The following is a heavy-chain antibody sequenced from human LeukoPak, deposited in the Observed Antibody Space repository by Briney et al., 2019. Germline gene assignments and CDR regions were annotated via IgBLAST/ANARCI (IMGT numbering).Heavy chain of an antibody. D-gene: IGHD3-10*01. CDR1: RFTFGGYG. CDR2: ISGSGGST. J-gene: IGHJ4*02. CDR3: AKDRDEGFGESLPVVFDY. V-gene: IGHV3-23*01. Sequence: LTGGSLRLSCAASRFTFGGYGMSWLRQAPGKGLEWVSSISGSGGSTHYADSVKGRFTISRDNSKNALFLQMNSLRAEDTAVYYCAKDRDEGFGESLPVVFDYWGQGTRVTVSS.